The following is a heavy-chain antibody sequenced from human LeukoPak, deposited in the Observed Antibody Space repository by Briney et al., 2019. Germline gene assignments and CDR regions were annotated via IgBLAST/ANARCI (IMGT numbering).Heavy chain of an antibody. D-gene: IGHD3-10*01. Sequence: ASVKVSYKASGYTFTGYYMHWVRQAPGQGLEWMGWINPNSGGTNYAQKFQGRVTMTRDTSISTAYMELSRLRSDDTAVYYCARAGYGSGSYPNNYYYYYMDVWGKGTTVTISS. CDR1: GYTFTGYY. V-gene: IGHV1-2*02. CDR2: INPNSGGT. J-gene: IGHJ6*03. CDR3: ARAGYGSGSYPNNYYYYYMDV.